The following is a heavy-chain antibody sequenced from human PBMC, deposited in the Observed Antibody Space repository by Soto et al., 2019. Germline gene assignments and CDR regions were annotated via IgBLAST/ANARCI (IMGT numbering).Heavy chain of an antibody. V-gene: IGHV3-48*02. Sequence: EVQLVESGGGLVQPGGSLRLSCAASGFTFSSYSMNWVRQAPGKGLEWVSYISSSSSTIYYADSVKGRFTISRDNAKNSLYLQMNSLRDEDTAVYYCAREGYSYGGYGWSDPWGQGTLVTVSS. CDR3: AREGYSYGGYGWSDP. CDR2: ISSSSSTI. J-gene: IGHJ5*02. CDR1: GFTFSSYS. D-gene: IGHD5-18*01.